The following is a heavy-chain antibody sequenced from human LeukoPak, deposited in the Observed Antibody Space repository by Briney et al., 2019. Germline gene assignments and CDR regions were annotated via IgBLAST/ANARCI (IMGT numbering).Heavy chain of an antibody. CDR3: ARGSKWGSFEMMNY. V-gene: IGHV4-34*01. D-gene: IGHD3-16*01. CDR2: INHSGST. Sequence: SETLSLTCAVYGGSFSGYYRSWIRQPPGKGLEWIGEINHSGSTNYNPSLKSRVTISVDTSKNQFSLKLSSVTAADTAVYYCARGSKWGSFEMMNYWGQGTLVTVSS. CDR1: GGSFSGYY. J-gene: IGHJ4*02.